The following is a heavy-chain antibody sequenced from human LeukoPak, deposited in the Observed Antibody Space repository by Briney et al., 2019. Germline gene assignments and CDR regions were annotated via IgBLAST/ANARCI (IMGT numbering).Heavy chain of an antibody. CDR3: ARRPYYDMDV. Sequence: SETLSLTCTVSGGSISTNPYYWGWLRQHPGKGLEWIATIYYSGTTYYNPSLKRRFTISVDTSKNQFSLKLTSVAAADTAVYYCARRPYYDMDVWGRGATVTVAS. CDR1: GGSISTNPYY. J-gene: IGHJ6*03. V-gene: IGHV4-39*01. CDR2: IYYSGTT.